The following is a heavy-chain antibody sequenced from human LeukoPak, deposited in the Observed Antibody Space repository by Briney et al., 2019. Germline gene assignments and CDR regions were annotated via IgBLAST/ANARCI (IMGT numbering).Heavy chain of an antibody. D-gene: IGHD5/OR15-5a*01. Sequence: SETLSLTCTVSGGSISSYYWSWIRQPAGKGLEWIGGIYTGGSTNYNPSLKSRVTMSVDTSKNQFSLKLSSVTAADTAVYHCARDRSTSWFDPWGQGTLVTVSS. CDR3: ARDRSTSWFDP. V-gene: IGHV4-4*07. CDR1: GGSISSYY. J-gene: IGHJ5*02. CDR2: IYTGGST.